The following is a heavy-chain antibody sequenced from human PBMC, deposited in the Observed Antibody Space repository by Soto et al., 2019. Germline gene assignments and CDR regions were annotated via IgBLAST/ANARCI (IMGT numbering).Heavy chain of an antibody. V-gene: IGHV3-23*01. CDR3: QGRLVATKAGY. D-gene: IGHD6-6*01. J-gene: IGHJ4*02. Sequence: EVQLLESGGGLVQPGGSLRLSCAASGFTFSSYAMSWVRQAPGKGLEWVSAISGSGGSTYYADSVKGRFTISRDNSKNTLYLQMNSLRAEDTVVYYCQGRLVATKAGYWGQGTLVTVSS. CDR1: GFTFSSYA. CDR2: ISGSGGST.